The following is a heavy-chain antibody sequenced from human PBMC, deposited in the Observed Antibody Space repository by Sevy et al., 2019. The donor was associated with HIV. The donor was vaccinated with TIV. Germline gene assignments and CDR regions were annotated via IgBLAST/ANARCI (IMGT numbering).Heavy chain of an antibody. D-gene: IGHD5-12*01. CDR2: ISSSSNYI. CDR3: VRDQRGEYSAYDGAGYYGMDV. J-gene: IGHJ6*02. CDR1: GFTFTTYS. Sequence: GGSLRLSCAASGFTFTTYSMNWVRQGPGKGLEWVSSISSSSNYIYYADSVKGRITISRDNAKNSLYPQMNSLRAEDTAVYYCVRDQRGEYSAYDGAGYYGMDVWGQGTTVTVSS. V-gene: IGHV3-21*01.